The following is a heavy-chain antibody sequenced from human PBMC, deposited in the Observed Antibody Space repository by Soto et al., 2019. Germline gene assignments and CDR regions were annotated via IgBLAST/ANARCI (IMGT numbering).Heavy chain of an antibody. CDR2: ISHDGSNQ. D-gene: IGHD2-21*02. J-gene: IGHJ6*02. V-gene: IGHV3-30*18. Sequence: QVQLVESGGGVVQPGRSLRLSCAPSGFSFSDFGMHWVRQAPGKGLEWVAAISHDGSNQYYGDSVKSRFSISRDHSNNRLYLQMNNLKVEDSAIYFCAKETRSRAVTATRVNGMDVWGQGTTVTVSS. CDR1: GFSFSDFG. CDR3: AKETRSRAVTATRVNGMDV.